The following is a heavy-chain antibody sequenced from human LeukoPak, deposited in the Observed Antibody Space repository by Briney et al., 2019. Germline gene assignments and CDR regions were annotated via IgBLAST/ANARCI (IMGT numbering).Heavy chain of an antibody. D-gene: IGHD3-16*02. CDR3: AKDAYDYVWGSYRFGTSFDY. CDR2: IRYDGSNK. V-gene: IGHV3-30*02. Sequence: GGSLRPSCAASGFTFSSYGMHWVRQAPGKGLEWVAFIRYDGSNKYYADSVKGRFTISRDNSKNTLYPQMNSLRAEDTAVYYCAKDAYDYVWGSYRFGTSFDYWGQGTLVTVSS. J-gene: IGHJ4*02. CDR1: GFTFSSYG.